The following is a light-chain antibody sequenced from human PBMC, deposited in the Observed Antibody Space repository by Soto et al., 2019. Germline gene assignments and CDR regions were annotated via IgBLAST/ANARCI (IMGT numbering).Light chain of an antibody. V-gene: IGKV1-6*01. Sequence: AIQITQSPSSFSESLGDRFTITCRASQGIRKDLGWYQQKPGKAPKLLIYAASSLETGVPSRFSGSGSGTDFTLTISSLQPEDFATYYCLQDYIYTPTFGQGTKLEIK. CDR3: LQDYIYTPT. J-gene: IGKJ2*01. CDR2: AAS. CDR1: QGIRKD.